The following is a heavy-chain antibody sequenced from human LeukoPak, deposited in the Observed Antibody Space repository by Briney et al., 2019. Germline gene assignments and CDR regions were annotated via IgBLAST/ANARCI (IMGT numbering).Heavy chain of an antibody. J-gene: IGHJ4*02. D-gene: IGHD1-14*01. CDR2: ISGSGGGT. CDR1: GFNFSSYA. Sequence: GGSLRLSCAAPGFNFSSYAMSWVRKTPGKGLEWVSAISGSGGGTYYADSVRRRFTIPRDNSKHIWYLQVNSLRAEDTAVYYCATQQGGNPAYWGQGTLVTVSS. CDR3: ATQQGGNPAY. V-gene: IGHV3-23*01.